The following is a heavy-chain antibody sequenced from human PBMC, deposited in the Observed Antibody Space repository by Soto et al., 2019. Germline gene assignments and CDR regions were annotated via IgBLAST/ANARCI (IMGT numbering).Heavy chain of an antibody. CDR3: AAVTIAVAGRDDY. CDR2: IVVGSGNT. J-gene: IGHJ4*02. D-gene: IGHD6-19*01. Sequence: EASVKVSCKASGFTFTSSAVQWVRQARGQRLEWIGWIVVGSGNTNYAQKFQERVTITRDMSTSTAYMELSSLRSEDTAVYYCAAVTIAVAGRDDYWGQGTLVTVSS. V-gene: IGHV1-58*01. CDR1: GFTFTSSA.